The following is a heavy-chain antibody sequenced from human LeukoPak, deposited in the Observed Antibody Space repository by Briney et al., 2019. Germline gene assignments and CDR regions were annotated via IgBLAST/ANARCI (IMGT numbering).Heavy chain of an antibody. CDR2: ISSTSSNT. CDR3: ARVWYYDFWSGYSCLDY. V-gene: IGHV3-21*01. Sequence: PGGSLRLSCAASGFTFSSYSMNWVRQAPGKGREWGSSISSTSSNTNYADSVKGRFTISRDNAKNSLYLQMNSLRAEDTAVYYCARVWYYDFWSGYSCLDYWGQGTLVTVSS. J-gene: IGHJ4*02. D-gene: IGHD3-3*01. CDR1: GFTFSSYS.